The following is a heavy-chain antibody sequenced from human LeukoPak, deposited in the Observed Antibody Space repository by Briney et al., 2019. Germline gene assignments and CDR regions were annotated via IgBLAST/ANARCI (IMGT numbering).Heavy chain of an antibody. V-gene: IGHV4-31*03. CDR3: ARDRYTVVSWYFDL. CDR2: IYYSGST. D-gene: IGHD4-23*01. J-gene: IGHJ2*01. Sequence: SETLSLTCTVSGGPISSGGYYWSWIRQHPGKGLEWIGYIYYSGSTYYNPSLKSRVTISVDTSKNQFSLKLSSVTAADTAVYYCARDRYTVVSWYFDLWGRGTLVTVSS. CDR1: GGPISSGGYY.